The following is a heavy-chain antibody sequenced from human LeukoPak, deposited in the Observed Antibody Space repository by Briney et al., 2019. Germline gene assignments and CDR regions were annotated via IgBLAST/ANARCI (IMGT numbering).Heavy chain of an antibody. CDR1: GFTFSSYS. CDR2: ISSSRSYI. D-gene: IGHD6-19*01. Sequence: AESLTLSCLPSGFTFSSYSLHWVRPAPGQGLEWLSSISSSRSYIYYADSVKGRFNIYRDNAKNSLYLQMNSLRAQATAVYYCGRDHAAAGPLDYWGQGTLVTVSS. J-gene: IGHJ4*02. V-gene: IGHV3-21*01. CDR3: GRDHAAAGPLDY.